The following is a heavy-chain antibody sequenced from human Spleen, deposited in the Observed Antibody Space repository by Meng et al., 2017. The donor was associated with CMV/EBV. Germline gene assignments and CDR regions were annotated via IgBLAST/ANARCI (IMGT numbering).Heavy chain of an antibody. CDR2: ISGSGGST. D-gene: IGHD4-11*01. V-gene: IGHV3-11*01. Sequence: GESLKISCAASGFTFSDYYMSWIRQAPGKGLEWVSVISGSGGSTYYADSVKGRFTISRDNAKNSLYLQMNSLRAEDTALYHCARDSSNYVPGDYWGQGTLVTVSS. CDR3: ARDSSNYVPGDY. J-gene: IGHJ4*02. CDR1: GFTFSDYY.